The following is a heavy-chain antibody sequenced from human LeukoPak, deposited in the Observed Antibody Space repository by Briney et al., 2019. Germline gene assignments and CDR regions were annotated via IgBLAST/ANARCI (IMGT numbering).Heavy chain of an antibody. Sequence: GGSLRLSCAASAFTFTSYGLHWVRQAPGKGLEWVLFIRYDGSNKYYADSVKGRFIISRDNSKNTLYLQMNSLRVEDTAVYYCAKEAYGSGEKMADYWGQGTLVTVSS. CDR1: AFTFTSYG. V-gene: IGHV3-30*02. D-gene: IGHD3-10*01. J-gene: IGHJ4*02. CDR3: AKEAYGSGEKMADY. CDR2: IRYDGSNK.